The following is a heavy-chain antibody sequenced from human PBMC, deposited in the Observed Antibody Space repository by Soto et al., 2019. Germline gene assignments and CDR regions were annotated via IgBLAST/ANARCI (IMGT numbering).Heavy chain of an antibody. D-gene: IGHD4-17*01. CDR3: AKDLQSYGDYDYYCYGMDV. V-gene: IGHV3-30*18. J-gene: IGHJ6*02. Sequence: QVQLVESGGGEVQPGRSLTISCAASGFTFSTYGMHWFRQTPGKGLEWVAVISYDGTNKFYSDSVKGRFTISRDNLKNTLTLQMNSLRADDTAVYSCAKDLQSYGDYDYYCYGMDVWGLGTRVTVSS. CDR2: ISYDGTNK. CDR1: GFTFSTYG.